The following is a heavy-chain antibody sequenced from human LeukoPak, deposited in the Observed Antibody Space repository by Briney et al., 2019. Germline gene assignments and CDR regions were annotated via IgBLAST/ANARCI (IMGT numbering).Heavy chain of an antibody. CDR2: INHSGST. V-gene: IGHV4-34*01. J-gene: IGHJ5*02. D-gene: IGHD4-17*01. CDR3: ARGRITTVTPNWFDP. CDR1: GGSFTGYY. Sequence: SETLSLTCAVYGGSFTGYYWSWIRQPPGKGLEWIGEINHSGSTNYNPSLKSRVTISVDTSKNQFSLKLSSVTAADTAVYYCARGRITTVTPNWFDPWGQGTLVTVSS.